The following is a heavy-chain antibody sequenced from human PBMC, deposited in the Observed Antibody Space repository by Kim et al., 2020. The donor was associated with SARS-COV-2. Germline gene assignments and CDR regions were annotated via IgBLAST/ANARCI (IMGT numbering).Heavy chain of an antibody. J-gene: IGHJ4*02. CDR2: IYYSGST. CDR3: ARAHYYDSSGYYPHFDY. V-gene: IGHV4-59*01. CDR1: GGSISSYY. Sequence: SETLSLTCTVSGGSISSYYWSWIRQPPGKGLEWIGYIYYSGSTNYNPSLKSRVTISVDTSKNQFSLRLSSVTAADMAVYYCARAHYYDSSGYYPHFDYWGQGTLVTVSS. D-gene: IGHD3-22*01.